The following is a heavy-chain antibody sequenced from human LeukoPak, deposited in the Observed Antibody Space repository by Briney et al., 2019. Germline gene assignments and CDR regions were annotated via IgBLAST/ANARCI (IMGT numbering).Heavy chain of an antibody. J-gene: IGHJ4*02. CDR1: GFTFSSYD. D-gene: IGHD3-22*01. Sequence: PGGSLRLSCAASGFTFSSYDMVWVRQASGKGLEWVGRIRSKANSYATAYAASVKGRFTISRDDSKNTAYLQMNSLKTEDTAVYYCTRLYVGRLPYDSSGAFDYWGQGTLVTVSS. CDR3: TRLYVGRLPYDSSGAFDY. CDR2: IRSKANSYAT. V-gene: IGHV3-73*01.